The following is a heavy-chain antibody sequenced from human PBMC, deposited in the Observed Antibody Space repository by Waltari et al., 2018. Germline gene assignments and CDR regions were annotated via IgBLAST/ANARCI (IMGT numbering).Heavy chain of an antibody. Sequence: EVQLVESGGGLVKPGGSLRLYCAASGFTFSSSSMTWVRQAQGKGLEWVSSISSSSSYSDYADSVNGRFTISRDDAKNSLYLQLNSLRAEDTAVYYCARDRRGATIIGNWFDPWGQGTLVTVSS. CDR1: GFTFSSSS. CDR3: ARDRRGATIIGNWFDP. D-gene: IGHD1-26*01. V-gene: IGHV3-21*01. CDR2: ISSSSSYS. J-gene: IGHJ5*02.